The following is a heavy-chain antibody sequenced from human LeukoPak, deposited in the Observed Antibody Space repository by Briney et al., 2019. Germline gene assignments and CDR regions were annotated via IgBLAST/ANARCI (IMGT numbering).Heavy chain of an antibody. Sequence: ASVKVSCKASGGTFSSYAISWVRQAPGQGLEWMGGIIPIFGTANYAQKFQGRVTITADESTSTAYMELSSLRSEDTAVYYCARDLSITGTTFGDAFDIWXQGTMVTVSS. CDR1: GGTFSSYA. J-gene: IGHJ3*02. V-gene: IGHV1-69*13. CDR3: ARDLSITGTTFGDAFDI. D-gene: IGHD1-7*01. CDR2: IIPIFGTA.